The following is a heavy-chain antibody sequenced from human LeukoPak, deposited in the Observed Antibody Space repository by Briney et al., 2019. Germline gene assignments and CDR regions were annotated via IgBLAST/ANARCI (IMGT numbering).Heavy chain of an antibody. J-gene: IGHJ4*02. D-gene: IGHD4-17*01. CDR1: GFTFSNYW. CDR2: INRDGRST. CDR3: ALPLRDGDFYFDY. Sequence: PXGSLRLSCAASGFTFSNYWMHWVRQAPGKGLVWVSRINRDGRSTNYADSVKGRFTISRDNAKNTVFLQMNSLRAEDTAVYYCALPLRDGDFYFDYWGQGALVTVSS. V-gene: IGHV3-74*01.